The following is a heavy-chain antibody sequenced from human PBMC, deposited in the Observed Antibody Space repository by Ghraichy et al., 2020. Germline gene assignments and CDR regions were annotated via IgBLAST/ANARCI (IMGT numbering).Heavy chain of an antibody. V-gene: IGHV1-3*01. CDR3: AVTGYSSGWPEYYFDY. J-gene: IGHJ4*02. Sequence: ASVKVSCKASGYTFTSYAMHWVRQAPGQRLEWMGWINAGNGNTKYSQKFQGRVTITRDTSASTAYMELSSLISEDTAVYYCAVTGYSSGWPEYYFDYWGQGTLVTVSS. D-gene: IGHD6-19*01. CDR2: INAGNGNT. CDR1: GYTFTSYA.